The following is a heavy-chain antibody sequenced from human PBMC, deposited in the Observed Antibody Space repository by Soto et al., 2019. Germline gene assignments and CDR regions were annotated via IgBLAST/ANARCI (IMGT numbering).Heavy chain of an antibody. J-gene: IGHJ4*02. CDR3: AKTPPGYYDS. V-gene: IGHV4-39*02. CDR1: GGSIRGRDDY. Sequence: SETLSLTCSVSGGSIRGRDDYWGWIRQSPGKGLEYIGSGFYTGSAYYNPSFKSRVSIVADTSTNRFFLNLKSVTAIDTGVYYCAKTPPGYYDSWGQGILVPVPS. CDR2: GFYTGSA.